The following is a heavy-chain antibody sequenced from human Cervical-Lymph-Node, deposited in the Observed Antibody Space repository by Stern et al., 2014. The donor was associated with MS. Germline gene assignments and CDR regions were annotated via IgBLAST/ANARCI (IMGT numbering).Heavy chain of an antibody. J-gene: IGHJ5*02. CDR1: GGV. V-gene: IGHV1-69*06. Sequence: QLVQSGAEVKKPGSSMKVSCKSSGGVSWVRQAPGQGLEWMGGVIPFVGTSNYAQKFQGRVTITADTSTNTTYLHLSRLTSADTAIYYCARGSGDNWFGPWGQGTLVTVSS. CDR3: ARGSGDNWFGP. CDR2: VIPFVGTS. D-gene: IGHD3-10*01.